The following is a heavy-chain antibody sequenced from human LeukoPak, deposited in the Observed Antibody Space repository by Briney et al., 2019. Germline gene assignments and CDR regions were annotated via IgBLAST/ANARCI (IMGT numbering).Heavy chain of an antibody. D-gene: IGHD3-10*01. V-gene: IGHV3-48*03. Sequence: PGGSLRLSCAASGFTFSNYEIDWVRRAPGKGLEWISYISSSGGTTYYADSVEGRFTTSRDNAKNSVFLQMNSLRADDMAVYYCATRDSRGVHYWGQGTLVTVAS. CDR3: ATRDSRGVHY. J-gene: IGHJ4*02. CDR1: GFTFSNYE. CDR2: ISSSGGTT.